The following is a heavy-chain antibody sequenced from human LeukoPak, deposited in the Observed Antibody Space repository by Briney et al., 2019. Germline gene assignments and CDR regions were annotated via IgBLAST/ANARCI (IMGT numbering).Heavy chain of an antibody. CDR2: ISGGGDST. V-gene: IGHV3-23*01. CDR3: AKFSPYGGNSY. D-gene: IGHD4-23*01. Sequence: TGGSLRLSCAASGFTFSTYTMTWVRQAPGKGLEWVSGISGGGDSTYYAGSVKGRFTISRDNSKNTLYLQMNSLKVEDTALYYCAKFSPYGGNSYWGQGTLVTVSS. CDR1: GFTFSTYT. J-gene: IGHJ4*02.